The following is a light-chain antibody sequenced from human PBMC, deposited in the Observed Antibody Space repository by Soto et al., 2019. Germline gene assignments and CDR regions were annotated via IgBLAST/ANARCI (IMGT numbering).Light chain of an antibody. Sequence: DIQMTQSPSSLSASVGHRVTITCQASQDISNYLNWYQQKPGKAPKLLIYDASNLETGVPSRFSGSGSGTDFTFTISSLQPEDIATYYCQQYDNLPFGGGTKVEIK. V-gene: IGKV1-33*01. J-gene: IGKJ4*01. CDR3: QQYDNLP. CDR1: QDISNY. CDR2: DAS.